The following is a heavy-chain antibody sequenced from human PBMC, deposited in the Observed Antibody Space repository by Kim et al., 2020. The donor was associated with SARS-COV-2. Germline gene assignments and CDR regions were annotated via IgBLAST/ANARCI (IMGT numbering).Heavy chain of an antibody. D-gene: IGHD3-9*01. Sequence: YCHPALKRRVTISVDTSKNQFSLKLSSVTAADTAVYYCARDGLVNGAFDIWGQGTMVTVSS. V-gene: IGHV4-31*02. CDR3: ARDGLVNGAFDI. J-gene: IGHJ3*02.